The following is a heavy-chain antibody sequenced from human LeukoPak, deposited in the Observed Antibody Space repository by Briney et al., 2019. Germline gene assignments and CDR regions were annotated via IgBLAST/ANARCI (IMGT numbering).Heavy chain of an antibody. J-gene: IGHJ3*02. CDR3: ATLGYSYGSPDAFDI. CDR2: FDPEDGET. D-gene: IGHD5-18*01. Sequence: ASVTVSCKVSGYTLTELSMHWVRQAPGKGLEWMGGFDPEDGETIYAQKFQGRVTMTEDTSTDTAYMELSSLRSEDTAVYYCATLGYSYGSPDAFDIWGQGTMVTVSS. CDR1: GYTLTELS. V-gene: IGHV1-24*01.